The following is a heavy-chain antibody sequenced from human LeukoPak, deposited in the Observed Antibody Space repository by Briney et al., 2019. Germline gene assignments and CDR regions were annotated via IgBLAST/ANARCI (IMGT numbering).Heavy chain of an antibody. Sequence: QPGGSLRLSCAAYGFTFSSYAMHWVRQAPGKGLEYVSAISSNGGSTYYANSVKGRFTISRDNSKNTLYLQMGSLRAEDMAVYYCARLHVDTAMVSGGMDVWGQGTTVTVSS. CDR1: GFTFSSYA. CDR3: ARLHVDTAMVSGGMDV. D-gene: IGHD5-18*01. J-gene: IGHJ6*02. V-gene: IGHV3-64*01. CDR2: ISSNGGST.